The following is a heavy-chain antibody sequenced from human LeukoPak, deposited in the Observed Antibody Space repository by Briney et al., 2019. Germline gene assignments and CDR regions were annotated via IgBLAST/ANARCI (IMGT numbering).Heavy chain of an antibody. J-gene: IGHJ6*03. CDR2: IYHSGRT. CDR1: GYSISSGYY. V-gene: IGHV4-38-2*02. D-gene: IGHD1-20*01. Sequence: KSSETLSLTCTVSGYSISSGYYWGWIRQPPGKGLEWIGRIYHSGRTFYNPCLKSLDTISVDTSKNQFSLKPSSVPAADTAVYYCARTLTGTLLYMDVWGKGTTVTISS. CDR3: ARTLTGTLLYMDV.